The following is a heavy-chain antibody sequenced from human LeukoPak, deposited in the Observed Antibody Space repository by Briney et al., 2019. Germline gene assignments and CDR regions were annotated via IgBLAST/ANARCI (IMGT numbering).Heavy chain of an antibody. CDR3: ARGARIAVAGTFPRYYYYYMDV. CDR1: GYTFTGYY. CDR2: INPNSGGT. D-gene: IGHD6-19*01. V-gene: IGHV1-2*02. J-gene: IGHJ6*03. Sequence: GASVKVSCKASGYTFTGYYMHWVRQAPGQGLEWMGWINPNSGGTNYAQKFQGRVTMTRDTSISTAYMELSRLRSDDTAVYYCARGARIAVAGTFPRYYYYYMDVWGKGTTVTISS.